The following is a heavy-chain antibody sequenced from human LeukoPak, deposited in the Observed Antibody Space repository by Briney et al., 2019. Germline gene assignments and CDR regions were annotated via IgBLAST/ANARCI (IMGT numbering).Heavy chain of an antibody. J-gene: IGHJ4*02. CDR1: GGSTSSYY. D-gene: IGHD6-13*01. Sequence: SETLSLTCTVSGGSTSSYYWSWIRQPPGKGLEWIGRIFTSGIISGNTNYNPSLESRVTMSVDASKNQFSLKLTSVTVADTATYFCARLRMGSSRWLFPEDFWGQGTQVAVSS. CDR3: ARLRMGSSRWLFPEDF. CDR2: IFTSGIISGNT. V-gene: IGHV4-4*07.